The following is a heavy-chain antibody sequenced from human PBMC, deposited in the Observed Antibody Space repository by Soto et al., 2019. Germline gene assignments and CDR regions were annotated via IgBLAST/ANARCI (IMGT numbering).Heavy chain of an antibody. Sequence: TLCVTCPVSGVSISSGGYYWSWIRQHPGKGLEWIGYIYYSGSTYYNPSLKSRVTISVDTSKNQFSLKLSSVTAADTAVYYCARVLLLPTLEILPPRPNNWFDPWGQGTLVTVYS. CDR2: IYYSGST. V-gene: IGHV4-31*03. CDR1: GVSISSGGYY. J-gene: IGHJ5*02. D-gene: IGHD1-7*01. CDR3: ARVLLLPTLEILPPRPNNWFDP.